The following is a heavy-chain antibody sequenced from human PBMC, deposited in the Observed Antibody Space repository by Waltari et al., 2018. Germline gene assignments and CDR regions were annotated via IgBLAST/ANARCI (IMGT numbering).Heavy chain of an antibody. CDR2: IFADGTT. CDR3: ARAGHPNS. CDR1: GVTIDSNY. D-gene: IGHD1-1*01. V-gene: IGHV3-66*02. Sequence: VYLEQSGGGLVQPGGSLKLSCAASGVTIDSNYMNWTRQAPGKGLQWISVIFADGTTHYADSVRGRFAISRDTSENTLYLQLSSLRADDSGFYYCARAGHPNSWGQGALVTVAS. J-gene: IGHJ1*01.